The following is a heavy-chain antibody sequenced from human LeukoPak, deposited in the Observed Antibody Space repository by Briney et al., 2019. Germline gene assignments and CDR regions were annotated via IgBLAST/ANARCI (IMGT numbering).Heavy chain of an antibody. V-gene: IGHV4-4*02. Sequence: SETLSLTCAVSGGSISSTNWWSWVRQPPGKGLEWIGEIYRSGTTNYKPSLKSRVTISLDKSRNHFSLKLTSVTAADSAVYYCARRSPYSTGWLSYFDYWGQGALVTVSS. CDR2: IYRSGTT. CDR1: GGSISSTNW. D-gene: IGHD6-19*01. CDR3: ARRSPYSTGWLSYFDY. J-gene: IGHJ4*02.